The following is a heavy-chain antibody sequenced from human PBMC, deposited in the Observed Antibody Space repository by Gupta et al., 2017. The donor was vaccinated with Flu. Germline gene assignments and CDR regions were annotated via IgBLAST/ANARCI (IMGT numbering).Heavy chain of an antibody. V-gene: IGHV4-34*12. D-gene: IGHD2-15*01. CDR1: GGSFSGYS. CDR3: ARAPMAAQYYYYYMDV. J-gene: IGHJ6*03. Sequence: QVQLQQWGAGRLKPSETLPRTCAAHGGSFSGYSWSWIRQPPGKRPEWVGATMHSGSTNYTPPLKSRVTISVDTSKNQFSLKLSSVTAADTAVYYCARAPMAAQYYYYYMDVWGKGTTVTVSS. CDR2: TMHSGST.